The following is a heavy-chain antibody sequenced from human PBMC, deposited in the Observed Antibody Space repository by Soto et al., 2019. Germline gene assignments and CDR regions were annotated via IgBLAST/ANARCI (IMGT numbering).Heavy chain of an antibody. CDR3: NREPGQGDLEDF. J-gene: IGHJ4*02. CDR1: GFTFTKAW. D-gene: IGHD3-16*01. CDR2: IKSRGAGGTT. V-gene: IGHV3-15*01. Sequence: EVQLVESGGGLVKPGESLRLSCGGSGFTFTKAWMGWVRQAPGKGLEWVGRIKSRGAGGTTDFATYVKGRFSISRDDSKNMVYLQMNNLKIEDTGVYYCNREPGQGDLEDFWGQGTLVTVSS.